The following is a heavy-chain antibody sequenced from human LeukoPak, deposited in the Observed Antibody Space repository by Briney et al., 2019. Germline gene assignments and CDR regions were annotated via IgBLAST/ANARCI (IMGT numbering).Heavy chain of an antibody. CDR2: ISWNSGSI. V-gene: IGHV3-9*03. J-gene: IGHJ4*02. CDR3: AKGRRYSYGYEGFDY. Sequence: GGSLRLSCAASGFTFDDYAMHWVRQAPGKGLEWVSGISWNSGSIGYADSVKGRFTISRDNAKNSLYLQMNSLRAEDMALYYCAKGRRYSYGYEGFDYWGQGTLVTVSS. CDR1: GFTFDDYA. D-gene: IGHD5-18*01.